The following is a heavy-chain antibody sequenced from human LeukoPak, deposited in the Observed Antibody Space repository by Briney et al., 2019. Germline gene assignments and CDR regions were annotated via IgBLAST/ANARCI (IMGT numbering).Heavy chain of an antibody. D-gene: IGHD2-15*01. J-gene: IGHJ4*02. CDR2: FSGSGGST. CDR3: ARYCSGGSCPFDY. Sequence: GGSLRLSYAASGFTFSSYAMSWVRQAPGKGLECISGFSGSGGSTYYADSVKGRFTISRDNAKNSLYLQMNSLRAEDTALYYCARYCSGGSCPFDYWGQGTLVTVSS. CDR1: GFTFSSYA. V-gene: IGHV3-23*01.